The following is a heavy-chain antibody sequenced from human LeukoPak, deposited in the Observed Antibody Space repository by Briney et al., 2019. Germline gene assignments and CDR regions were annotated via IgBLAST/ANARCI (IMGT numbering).Heavy chain of an antibody. CDR3: AGDDTAAGIADY. V-gene: IGHV3-30*04. Sequence: AGGSLRLSCAASGFTFSSYAMHWVRQAPGKGLEWVAVISYDGSNKNYADSVKGRFTISRDNSKNTLYLQMNSLRAEVTAVYYCAGDDTAAGIADYWGQGTLVTVSS. CDR2: ISYDGSNK. D-gene: IGHD6-13*01. CDR1: GFTFSSYA. J-gene: IGHJ4*02.